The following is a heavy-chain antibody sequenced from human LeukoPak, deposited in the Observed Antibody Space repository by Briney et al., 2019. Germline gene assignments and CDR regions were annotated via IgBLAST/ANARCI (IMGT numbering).Heavy chain of an antibody. CDR2: FDPEDGEA. CDR3: ATGGHYYDSSGSLPLNFDY. Sequence: ASVKVSCKVSGYTLTELSMHWVRQAPGKGLEWMGGFDPEDGEAIYAQKFQGRVTMTEDTSTDTAYMELSSLRSEDTAVYYCATGGHYYDSSGSLPLNFDYWGQGTLVTVSS. D-gene: IGHD3-22*01. J-gene: IGHJ4*02. V-gene: IGHV1-24*01. CDR1: GYTLTELS.